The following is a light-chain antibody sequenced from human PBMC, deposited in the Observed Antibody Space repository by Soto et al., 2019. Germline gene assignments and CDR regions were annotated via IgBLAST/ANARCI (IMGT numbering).Light chain of an antibody. J-gene: IGLJ1*01. Sequence: QSALTQPASVSGSPGQSITISCTGTSSDVGGYNYVSWYQQHPGKAPKLMIYDVSNRPSGVSNRFSGSKFGKTASLTISGLRAEDEAYYYCTSYTSSSTPYVFGSGTKLTVL. CDR2: DVS. V-gene: IGLV2-14*01. CDR3: TSYTSSSTPYV. CDR1: SSDVGGYNY.